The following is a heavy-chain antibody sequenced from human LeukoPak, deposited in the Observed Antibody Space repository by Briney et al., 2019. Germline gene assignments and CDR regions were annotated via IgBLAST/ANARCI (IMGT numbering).Heavy chain of an antibody. CDR1: GCSISSYY. Sequence: SETLSLTCTVCGCSISSYYWSWIRQPPGKGLEWIGYIYYSGSTNYNPSLKSRVTISVDTSKNQFSLKLSSVTAADTAVYYCARGLEDGYNYYFDYWGQGTLVTVSS. J-gene: IGHJ4*02. V-gene: IGHV4-59*01. CDR3: ARGLEDGYNYYFDY. D-gene: IGHD5-24*01. CDR2: IYYSGST.